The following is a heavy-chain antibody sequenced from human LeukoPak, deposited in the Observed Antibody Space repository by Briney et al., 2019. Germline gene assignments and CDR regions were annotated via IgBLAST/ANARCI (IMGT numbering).Heavy chain of an antibody. D-gene: IGHD2-2*01. J-gene: IGHJ4*02. V-gene: IGHV3-7*01. CDR3: ARDDSPYGRYCSRSNCHAYFDC. Sequence: GGSLRLSCAASGFTFSSYWMSWVRQAPGKGLEWVATIKQDGSETYYVDSVKGRFTISRDNAKNSLHLQMNSLRAEDTAVYYCARDDSPYGRYCSRSNCHAYFDCGGQGTLVTVSS. CDR2: IKQDGSET. CDR1: GFTFSSYW.